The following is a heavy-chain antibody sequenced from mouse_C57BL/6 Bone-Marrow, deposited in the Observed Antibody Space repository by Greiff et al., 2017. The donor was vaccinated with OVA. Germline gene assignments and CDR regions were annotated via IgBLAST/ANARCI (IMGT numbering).Heavy chain of an antibody. V-gene: IGHV1-55*01. CDR3: AREFYYGSSYLFDY. CDR1: GYTFTSYW. D-gene: IGHD1-1*01. J-gene: IGHJ2*01. CDR2: IYPGSGST. Sequence: QVQLQQPGAELVKPGASVKMSCKASGYTFTSYWITWVKQRPGQGLEWIGDIYPGSGSTNYNEKFTSKATLTVDTSSSTAYMQLSSLTSEDSAVYYGAREFYYGSSYLFDYWGQGTTLTVSS.